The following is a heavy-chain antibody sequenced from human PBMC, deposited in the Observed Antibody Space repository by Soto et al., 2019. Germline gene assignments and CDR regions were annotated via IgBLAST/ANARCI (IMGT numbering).Heavy chain of an antibody. CDR1: GGSINTVGYY. CDR3: AKESGGYDSSTRYGLDV. D-gene: IGHD6-25*01. V-gene: IGHV4-31*03. Sequence: LSLTCSVSGGSINTVGYYWTWIRQQPGKGLEWIGYIYYSGSRDYNPSLKSRVSMSVDASKNQFSLNLTSVTAADTAVYYCAKESGGYDSSTRYGLDVWGQGTTVTVSS. J-gene: IGHJ6*02. CDR2: IYYSGSR.